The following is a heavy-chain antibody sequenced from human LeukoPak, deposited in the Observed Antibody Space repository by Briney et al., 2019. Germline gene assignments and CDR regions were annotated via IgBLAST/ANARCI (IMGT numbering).Heavy chain of an antibody. V-gene: IGHV4-59*11. D-gene: IGHD6-13*01. CDR2: DFDSGST. J-gene: IGHJ4*02. CDR3: ARGYSSSWNYFDY. Sequence: PSETLSLTCTVSGGSISSHYWSWIRQPPGKGLEWIGYDFDSGSTNYNPSLKSRVTVSLDTSKKQFSLKLSSVTAADTAVYYCARGYSSSWNYFDYWGQGTLVTVSS. CDR1: GGSISSHY.